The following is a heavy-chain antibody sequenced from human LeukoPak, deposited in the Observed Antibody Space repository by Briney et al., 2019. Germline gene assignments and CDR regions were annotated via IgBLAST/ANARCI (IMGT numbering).Heavy chain of an antibody. D-gene: IGHD2-8*01. CDR1: GGTFSSYA. Sequence: GSSVKVSCKASGGTFSSYAISWVRQAPGQGLEWMGGIIPIFGTANYAQKFQGRVTITADESTSTAYMELSSPRSEDTAVYYCARFLGDCTPTACNSHFDYWGQGTLVTVSS. CDR2: IIPIFGTA. CDR3: ARFLGDCTPTACNSHFDY. J-gene: IGHJ4*02. V-gene: IGHV1-69*01.